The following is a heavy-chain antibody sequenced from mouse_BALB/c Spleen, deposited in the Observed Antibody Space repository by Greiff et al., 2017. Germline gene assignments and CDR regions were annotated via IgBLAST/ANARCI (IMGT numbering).Heavy chain of an antibody. J-gene: IGHJ4*01. D-gene: IGHD2-4*01. Sequence: VKLQESGPGLVAPSQSLSITCTVSGFSLTGYGVNWVRQPPGKGLEWLGMIWGDGSTDYNSALKSRLSISKDNSKSQVFLKMNSLQTDDTARYYCARDNYYDYFYYAMDYWGQGTSVTVSS. CDR2: IWGDGST. V-gene: IGHV2-6-7*01. CDR1: GFSLTGYG. CDR3: ARDNYYDYFYYAMDY.